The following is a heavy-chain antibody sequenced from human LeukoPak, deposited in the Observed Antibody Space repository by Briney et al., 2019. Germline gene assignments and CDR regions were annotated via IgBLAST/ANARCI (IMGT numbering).Heavy chain of an antibody. V-gene: IGHV4-59*08. CDR3: ARHTPGTIIGSNDAFDI. J-gene: IGHJ3*02. CDR2: IYYSGNT. Sequence: SETLSLTCTVSGVSISGYYWSWIRQPPGKGLEWIGYIYYSGNTNYNPSLKSRVTISVDTSKSQFSLKLSSVTAADTAVYYCARHTPGTIIGSNDAFDIWGQGTMVTVSS. CDR1: GVSISGYY. D-gene: IGHD3-9*01.